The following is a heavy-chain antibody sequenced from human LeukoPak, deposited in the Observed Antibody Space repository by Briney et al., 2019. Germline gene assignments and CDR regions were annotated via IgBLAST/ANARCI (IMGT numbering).Heavy chain of an antibody. V-gene: IGHV7-4-1*02. CDR1: GYTFTSYA. CDR2: INTNTGNP. Sequence: ASVKVSCKASGYTFTSYAMNWVRQAPGQGLEWMGWINTNTGNPTYAQGFTGRFVFSLDTSVSTAYLQISSLKAEDTAVYYCAREAVDIVATGGWFDPWGQGTLVTVSS. CDR3: AREAVDIVATGGWFDP. D-gene: IGHD5-12*01. J-gene: IGHJ5*02.